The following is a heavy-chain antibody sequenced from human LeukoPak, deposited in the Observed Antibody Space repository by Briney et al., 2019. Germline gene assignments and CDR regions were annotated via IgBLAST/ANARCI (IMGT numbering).Heavy chain of an antibody. CDR2: ISGSGGST. V-gene: IGHV3-23*01. J-gene: IGHJ5*02. CDR3: AKKQYTDWFDP. CDR1: GFTFSIYW. D-gene: IGHD6-19*01. Sequence: GGSLRLSCAASGFTFSIYWMHWVRHAPGKGLVWVSAISGSGGSTYYADSVKGRFTISRGNSKNTLYLQMNSLRAEDTAVYYCAKKQYTDWFDPWGQGTLVTVSS.